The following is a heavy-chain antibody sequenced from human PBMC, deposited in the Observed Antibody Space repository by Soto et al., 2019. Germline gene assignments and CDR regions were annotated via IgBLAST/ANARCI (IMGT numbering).Heavy chain of an antibody. CDR2: ISVSGDNT. CDR3: AKDGKMRTKVWFPAGYGMDV. V-gene: IGHV3-23*01. Sequence: GGSLRLSCAASGCTFSRYAMNWVRQAPGRGLQWISGISVSGDNTSYVESVRGRFTVYRDNSKNTLYLQMNNLRAEDTALYYCAKDGKMRTKVWFPAGYGMDVWGQGTTVTVSS. D-gene: IGHD3-10*01. J-gene: IGHJ6*02. CDR1: GCTFSRYA.